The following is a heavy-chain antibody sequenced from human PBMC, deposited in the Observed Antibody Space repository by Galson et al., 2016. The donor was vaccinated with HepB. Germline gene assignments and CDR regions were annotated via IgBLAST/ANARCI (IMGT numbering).Heavy chain of an antibody. D-gene: IGHD2-15*01. CDR3: SRGSQDDIEVDGDLEQDY. J-gene: IGHJ4*02. CDR2: IGHDGRNE. V-gene: IGHV3-33*01. CDR1: GFIFSQYG. Sequence: SLRLSCAASGFIFSQYGMHWVRQAPGKGLESVAVIGHDGRNEYYADSVKGRFTISRDNSKNTPYVQMNNLRVEDTAVYYCSRGSQDDIEVDGDLEQDYWGQGTLVTVSP.